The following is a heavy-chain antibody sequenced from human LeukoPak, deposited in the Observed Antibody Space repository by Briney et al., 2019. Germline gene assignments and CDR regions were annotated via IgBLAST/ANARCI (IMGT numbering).Heavy chain of an antibody. CDR2: IYYSGGT. V-gene: IGHV4-59*01. Sequence: SETLSLTCTVSGGSISSYYWSWIRQPPGKGLEWIGYIYYSGGTNYNPSLKSRVTISVDTSKNQFSLKLSSVTAADTAVYYCARASGRGDYGYWGQGTLVTVSS. CDR1: GGSISSYY. J-gene: IGHJ4*02. CDR3: ARASGRGDYGY. D-gene: IGHD4-17*01.